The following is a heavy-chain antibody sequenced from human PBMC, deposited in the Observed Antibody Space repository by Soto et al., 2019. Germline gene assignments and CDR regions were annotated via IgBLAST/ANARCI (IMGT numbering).Heavy chain of an antibody. D-gene: IGHD6-19*01. Sequence: EVQLLESGGDLVQPGGSLRLSCAASGFTFSSYAMSWVRQAPGKGLEWVSVISGTGGSTHYADSVKGRFTISRDNSKNTLHLQMNSLRAEDTAIYYCAGGWGIAVAGIDYWGQGTLVTVSS. J-gene: IGHJ4*02. V-gene: IGHV3-23*01. CDR1: GFTFSSYA. CDR3: AGGWGIAVAGIDY. CDR2: ISGTGGST.